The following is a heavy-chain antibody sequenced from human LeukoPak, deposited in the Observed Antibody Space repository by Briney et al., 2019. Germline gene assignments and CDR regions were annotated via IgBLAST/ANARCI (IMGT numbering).Heavy chain of an antibody. D-gene: IGHD3-3*01. CDR3: ARGSVGRITIFGVVVAGWFDP. V-gene: IGHV4-38-2*02. Sequence: SETLSLTCSVSGYSISSGYYWGWIRQPPGKGLEWIGSIYYSGSTYYNPSLKSRVTISVDTSKNQFSLKLSSVTAADTAVYYCARGSVGRITIFGVVVAGWFDPWGQGTLVTVSS. J-gene: IGHJ5*02. CDR1: GYSISSGYY. CDR2: IYYSGST.